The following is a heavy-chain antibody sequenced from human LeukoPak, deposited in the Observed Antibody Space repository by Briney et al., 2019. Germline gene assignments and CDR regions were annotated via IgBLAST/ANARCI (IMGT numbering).Heavy chain of an antibody. J-gene: IGHJ4*02. CDR2: ISSTSSYI. CDR3: ARYRIAVTDPFDY. D-gene: IGHD6-19*01. CDR1: GFTFCTYS. Sequence: GGSLRLSCAASGFTFCTYSMSWVRQAPGKGLQWVSSISSTSSYIYYADSVKGRFTISRDNAKNSLYLQMNSLRAEDTAVYYCARYRIAVTDPFDYWGQGTLVTVSS. V-gene: IGHV3-21*01.